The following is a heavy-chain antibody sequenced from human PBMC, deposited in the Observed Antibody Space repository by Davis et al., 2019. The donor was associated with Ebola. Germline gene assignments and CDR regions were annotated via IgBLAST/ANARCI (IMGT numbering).Heavy chain of an antibody. CDR3: ARGRRYSYGPPRY. J-gene: IGHJ4*02. Sequence: SETLSLTCTVSGGSISSGGYYWSCIRQHPGKGLEWIGYIYYSGSTYYNPSLKSRVTISVDTSKNQFSLKLSSVTDADTAVYYCARGRRYSYGPPRYWGQGTLVTVSS. CDR1: GGSISSGGYY. CDR2: IYYSGST. V-gene: IGHV4-31*03. D-gene: IGHD5-18*01.